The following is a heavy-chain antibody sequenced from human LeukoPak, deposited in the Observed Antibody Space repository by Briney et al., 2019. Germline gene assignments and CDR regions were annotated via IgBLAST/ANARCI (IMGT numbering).Heavy chain of an antibody. D-gene: IGHD2-15*01. CDR2: ISSSGDST. CDR3: AKRAVAIAATPWFDY. J-gene: IGHJ4*02. Sequence: PGGSLRLSCTASGFAFSTYAMSWVRQAPGKGLEWVSDISSSGDSTYYADSVEGRFTISRDNYKNTLYLQLNSLRADDTAVYYCAKRAVAIAATPWFDYWGQGTLVTVSS. CDR1: GFAFSTYA. V-gene: IGHV3-23*01.